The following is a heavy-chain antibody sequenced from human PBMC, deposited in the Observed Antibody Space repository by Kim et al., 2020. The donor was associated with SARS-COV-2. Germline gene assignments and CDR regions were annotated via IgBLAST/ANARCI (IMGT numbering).Heavy chain of an antibody. V-gene: IGHV4-30-4*01. Sequence: SETLSLTCTVSGGSISSGDYYWSWIRQPPGKGLEWIGYIYYSGSTYYNPSLKSRVTISVDTSKNQFSLKLSSVTVADTAVYYCARDYSGSSSHYYGMDVWGQGTTVTVSS. D-gene: IGHD6-6*01. CDR3: ARDYSGSSSHYYGMDV. CDR2: IYYSGST. CDR1: GGSISSGDYY. J-gene: IGHJ6*02.